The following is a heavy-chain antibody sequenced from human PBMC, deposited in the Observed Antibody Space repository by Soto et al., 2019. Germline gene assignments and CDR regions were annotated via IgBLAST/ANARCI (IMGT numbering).Heavy chain of an antibody. V-gene: IGHV3-30-3*01. J-gene: IGHJ5*02. CDR3: ARDYCSGGSCPGWFDP. CDR2: ISYDGSNK. CDR1: GFTFSSYA. Sequence: VQLVESGGGVVQPGRSLRLSCAASGFTFSSYAMHWVRQAPGKGLEWVAVISYDGSNKYYADSVKGRFTISRDNSKNTLYLQMNSLRAEDTAVYYCARDYCSGGSCPGWFDPWGQGTLVTVSS. D-gene: IGHD2-15*01.